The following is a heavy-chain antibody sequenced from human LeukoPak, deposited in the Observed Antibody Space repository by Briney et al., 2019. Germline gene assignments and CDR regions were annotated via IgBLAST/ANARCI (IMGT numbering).Heavy chain of an antibody. V-gene: IGHV4-59*01. CDR3: ARGWGSSWYYFDY. CDR1: GGSISSYY. D-gene: IGHD6-13*01. Sequence: PSETPSLTCTVSGGSISSYYWTWIRQPPGKGLEWIGYMYYNGATSYNPSLKSRVTISVDTSKSQFSLKLSSVTAADTAVYYCARGWGSSWYYFDYWGQGTLVTVSS. J-gene: IGHJ4*02. CDR2: MYYNGAT.